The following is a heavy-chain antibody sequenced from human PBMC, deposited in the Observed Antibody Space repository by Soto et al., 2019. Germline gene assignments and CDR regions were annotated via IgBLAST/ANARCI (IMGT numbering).Heavy chain of an antibody. Sequence: QVQLQESGPGLVKPSGTLSLTCAVSGGSISSCNLWTWVRQPPGKGREWIGEIYHTGNTNYNQTLKRRVTISVDKSKNHFSLKLTSVTAADTAVYYCARSPRSISAGGIDYWGQGILVTVSS. CDR2: IYHTGNT. D-gene: IGHD6-13*01. CDR1: GGSISSCNL. CDR3: ARSPRSISAGGIDY. V-gene: IGHV4-4*02. J-gene: IGHJ4*02.